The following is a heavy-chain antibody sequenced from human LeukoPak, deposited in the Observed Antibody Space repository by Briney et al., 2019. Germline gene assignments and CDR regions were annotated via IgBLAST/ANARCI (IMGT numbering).Heavy chain of an antibody. Sequence: SETLSLTCAVSGYSITSGYYWGWIRQPPGKGLEWIGTIYHSGSTYYNPPLKSRVIVSVDTSKNQFSLKLSSVTAADTAVYYCVRSPYYYYHMDVWGKGTSVTVSS. CDR3: VRSPYYYYHMDV. J-gene: IGHJ6*03. V-gene: IGHV4-38-2*01. CDR2: IYHSGST. CDR1: GYSITSGYY.